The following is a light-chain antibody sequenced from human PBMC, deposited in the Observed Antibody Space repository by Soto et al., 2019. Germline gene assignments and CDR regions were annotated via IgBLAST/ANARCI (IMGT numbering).Light chain of an antibody. CDR1: QSINAH. Sequence: EVVMTQSPATLSVSPGERVTLSCRASQSINAHLAWYQQKPGQAPRLLIHGASTRATGIPARFSGSGFGTEFILTISSLQSEDFAVYYCQQYNTWLWKFGQGNKVEIQ. V-gene: IGKV3-15*01. J-gene: IGKJ1*01. CDR3: QQYNTWLWK. CDR2: GAS.